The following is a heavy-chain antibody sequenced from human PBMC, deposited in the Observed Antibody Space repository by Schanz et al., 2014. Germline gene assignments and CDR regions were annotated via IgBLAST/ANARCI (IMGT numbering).Heavy chain of an antibody. J-gene: IGHJ4*02. V-gene: IGHV3-30*03. CDR3: ARTDQQMQRPDY. Sequence: VQLVESGGGLIQPGGSLRLSCAASGFTVSSNYMSWVRQAPGKGLEWVAVITYDGRNKYYADSLKGRFTISKHNSRHTQYLQMDSLNTADTAVYYCARTDQQMQRPDYWGQGTLVIVSS. CDR2: ITYDGRNK. D-gene: IGHD2-2*01. CDR1: GFTVSSNY.